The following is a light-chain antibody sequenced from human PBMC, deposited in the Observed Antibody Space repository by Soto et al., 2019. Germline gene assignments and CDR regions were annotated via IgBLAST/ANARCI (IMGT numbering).Light chain of an antibody. Sequence: IVLTHSPGTLSFSPGERATLSCRASQSISSSYLAWYQQKPGQAPRLLIYAASSRATGIPDRFSGSGSGTDFTLTISRLEPEDFGVYYCQQYGSSSYTFGKGTQLEIK. CDR3: QQYGSSSYT. CDR1: QSISSSY. CDR2: AAS. V-gene: IGKV3-20*01. J-gene: IGKJ2*01.